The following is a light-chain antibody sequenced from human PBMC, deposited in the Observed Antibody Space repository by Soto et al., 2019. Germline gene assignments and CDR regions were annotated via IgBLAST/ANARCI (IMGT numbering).Light chain of an antibody. J-gene: IGKJ1*01. CDR3: QQYNNWPVT. CDR2: GAS. CDR1: QSVSSN. Sequence: EIVMTQSPATLSVSPGERATLSCRASQSVSSNLAWYQQKPGQAPRLLIYGASTRATGIPARFSGSGSGTEFTLTISSLQSEDFAVYYCQQYNNWPVTFGQRTKVEIK. V-gene: IGKV3-15*01.